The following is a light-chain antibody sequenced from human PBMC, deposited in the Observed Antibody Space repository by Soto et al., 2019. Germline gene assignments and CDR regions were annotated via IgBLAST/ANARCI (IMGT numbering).Light chain of an antibody. J-gene: IGKJ1*01. Sequence: DIQLTQSPSFLSASVGDRVTITCRASQGIRSYLAWYQQRPGKAPELLIYGASTLRPGGASRFSGSGSGTEFTLTISSLQPEDFATYFCVQHYNYPPTFGQGTKVEVK. CDR1: QGIRSY. V-gene: IGKV1-9*01. CDR3: VQHYNYPPT. CDR2: GAS.